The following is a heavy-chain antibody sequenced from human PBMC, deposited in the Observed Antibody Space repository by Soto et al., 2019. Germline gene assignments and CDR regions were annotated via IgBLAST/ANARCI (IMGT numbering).Heavy chain of an antibody. CDR3: AKLPTVTTRDSWYFQH. CDR1: GFTFSSYA. D-gene: IGHD4-17*01. V-gene: IGHV3-23*01. CDR2: ISGSGGST. Sequence: GGSLRLSCAASGFTFSSYAMSWVRQAPGKGLEWVSAISGSGGSTYYADSVKGRFTISRDNSKNTLYLQMNSLRAEDTAVYYCAKLPTVTTRDSWYFQHWGQGTLVTVSS. J-gene: IGHJ1*01.